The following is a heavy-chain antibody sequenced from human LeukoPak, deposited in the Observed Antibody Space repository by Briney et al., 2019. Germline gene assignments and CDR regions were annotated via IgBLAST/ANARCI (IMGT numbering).Heavy chain of an antibody. CDR2: ISWDGATT. Sequence: GGSLRLSCAASGFTFYVYTMHWVRQAPGKGLEWVSLISWDGATTFYADSVKGRFTISRDNRRKSLYLQMNSLRTEDTALYYCAKGPYYHDSSEYLDYWGQGTLVTVSS. CDR1: GFTFYVYT. V-gene: IGHV3-43*01. J-gene: IGHJ4*02. CDR3: AKGPYYHDSSEYLDY. D-gene: IGHD3-22*01.